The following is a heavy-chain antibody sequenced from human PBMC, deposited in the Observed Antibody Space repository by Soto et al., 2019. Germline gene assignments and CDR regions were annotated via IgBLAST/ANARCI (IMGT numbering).Heavy chain of an antibody. CDR2: ISGSGDST. V-gene: IGHV3-23*01. J-gene: IGHJ4*02. CDR1: GFTFSNYA. CDR3: AKFASTPTSGYDSFYC. Sequence: EVQLLESGGGLVQPGGSLRLSCAASGFTFSNYAMSWVRQAPGKGLEWVSSISGSGDSTYYADSVKGRCAISRDNSKYPLYLHTRSLRTEATSLYYCAKFASTPTSGYDSFYCWGQGTLVTVSS. D-gene: IGHD5-12*01.